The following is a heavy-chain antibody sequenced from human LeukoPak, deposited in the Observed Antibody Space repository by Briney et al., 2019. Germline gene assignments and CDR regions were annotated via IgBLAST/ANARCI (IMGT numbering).Heavy chain of an antibody. CDR2: IKQDGSEK. D-gene: IGHD6-13*01. J-gene: IGHJ4*02. V-gene: IGHV3-7*03. Sequence: GGSLRLSCAASGFTFSSYWMSWVRQAPGKGLEWVANIKQDGSEKYYVDSVKGRFTISRDSAKNSLYLQMNSLRAEDMALYYCAKEGSSWSTFDYWGQGTLVTVSS. CDR3: AKEGSSWSTFDY. CDR1: GFTFSSYW.